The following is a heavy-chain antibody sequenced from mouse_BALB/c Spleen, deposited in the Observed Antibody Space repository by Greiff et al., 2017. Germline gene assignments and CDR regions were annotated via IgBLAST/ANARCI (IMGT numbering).Heavy chain of an antibody. CDR1: GFTFTDYY. Sequence: EVNVVESGGGLVQPGGSLRLSCATSGFTFTDYYMSWVRQPPGKALEWLGFIRNKANGYTTEYSASVKGRFTISRDNSQSILYLQMNTLRAEDSATYYCAREGYYFGFDYWGQGTTLTVSS. D-gene: IGHD2-1*01. V-gene: IGHV7-3*02. J-gene: IGHJ2*01. CDR3: AREGYYFGFDY. CDR2: IRNKANGYTT.